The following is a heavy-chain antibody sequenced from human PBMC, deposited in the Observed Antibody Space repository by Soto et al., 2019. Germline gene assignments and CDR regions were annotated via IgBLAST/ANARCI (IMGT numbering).Heavy chain of an antibody. D-gene: IGHD2-2*01. CDR1: GFTFSYYD. V-gene: IGHV3-23*01. Sequence: PGGSLRLSCAASGFTFSYYDMSWVRQAPGKGLEWVSAISDSGGSTYSADSVKGRFTISRDNSKNTLYLQMNSLRAEDTAVYYCAKGSRSSRPYYFDYWGQGTPVTVSS. CDR2: ISDSGGST. CDR3: AKGSRSSRPYYFDY. J-gene: IGHJ4*02.